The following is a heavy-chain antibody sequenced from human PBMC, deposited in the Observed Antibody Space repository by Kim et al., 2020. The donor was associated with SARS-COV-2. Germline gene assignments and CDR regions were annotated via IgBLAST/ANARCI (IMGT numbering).Heavy chain of an antibody. J-gene: IGHJ6*03. Sequence: SETLSLTCTVSGGSISSYYWSWIRQPPGKGLEWIGYIYYSGSTNYNPSLKSRVTISVDTSKNQFSLKLSSVTAADTAVYYCARDPAPRGLDYSNYSTNMDVWGKGTTVTVSS. CDR3: ARDPAPRGLDYSNYSTNMDV. V-gene: IGHV4-59*01. CDR1: GGSISSYY. D-gene: IGHD4-4*01. CDR2: IYYSGST.